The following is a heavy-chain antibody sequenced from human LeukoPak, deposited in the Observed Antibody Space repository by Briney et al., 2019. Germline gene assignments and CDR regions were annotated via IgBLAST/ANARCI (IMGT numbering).Heavy chain of an antibody. CDR3: ARGLRLGAATIKNYYYMDV. D-gene: IGHD5-24*01. J-gene: IGHJ6*03. Sequence: PSETLSLTCTVSGGSISSYYWSWIRQPPGKGLEWIGYIYYSGSTNYNPSLKSRVTISVDTSKNQFSLKLSSVTAADTAVYYCARGLRLGAATIKNYYYMDVWGKGTTVTVSS. CDR2: IYYSGST. V-gene: IGHV4-59*01. CDR1: GGSISSYY.